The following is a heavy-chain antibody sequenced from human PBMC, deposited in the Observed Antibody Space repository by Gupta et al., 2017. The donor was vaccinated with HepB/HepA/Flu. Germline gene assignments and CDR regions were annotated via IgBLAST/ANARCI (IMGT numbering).Heavy chain of an antibody. Sequence: QVQLQQWGAGLLKPSETLSLTCAVYGGSFSGYYWSWIRQPPGKGLEWIGEINHSGSTNYNPSLKSRVTISVDTSKNQFSLKLSSVTAADTAVYYCARGRRGIHIAAAGIAGSFQHWGQGTLVTVSS. CDR1: GGSFSGYY. V-gene: IGHV4-34*01. D-gene: IGHD6-13*01. CDR3: ARGRRGIHIAAAGIAGSFQH. J-gene: IGHJ1*01. CDR2: INHSGST.